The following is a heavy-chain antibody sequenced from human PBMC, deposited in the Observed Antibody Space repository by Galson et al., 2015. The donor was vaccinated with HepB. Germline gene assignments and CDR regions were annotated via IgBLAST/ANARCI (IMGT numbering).Heavy chain of an antibody. J-gene: IGHJ6*03. CDR2: ISSSSSYI. D-gene: IGHD4-11*01. CDR1: GFTFSSYS. CDR3: ASFTVGDYYYYYMDV. V-gene: IGHV3-21*01. Sequence: SLRLSCAASGFTFSSYSMNWVRQAPGKGLEWVSSISSSSSYIYYADSVKGRFTISRDNAKNSLYLQMNSLRAEDTAVYYCASFTVGDYYYYYMDVWGKGTTVTVSS.